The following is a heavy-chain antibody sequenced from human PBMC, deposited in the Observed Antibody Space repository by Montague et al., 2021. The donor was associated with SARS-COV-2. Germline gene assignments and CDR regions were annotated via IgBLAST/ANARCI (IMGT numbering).Heavy chain of an antibody. CDR1: GGSITDHTYY. CDR2: INYSGTT. CDR3: ARHWGIAAAGN. D-gene: IGHD6-13*01. J-gene: IGHJ4*02. Sequence: SETLSLTCSVSGGSITDHTYYWGFIRQSPGKRLEWIGAINYSGTTYYNPSLKSRVTISLDTAKNQFSLKMTSVTAADTAVYYCARHWGIAAAGNWGQGTLVTVSS. V-gene: IGHV4-39*01.